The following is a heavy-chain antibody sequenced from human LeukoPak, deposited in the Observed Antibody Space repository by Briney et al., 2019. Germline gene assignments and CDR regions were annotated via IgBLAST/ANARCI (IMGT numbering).Heavy chain of an antibody. V-gene: IGHV4-59*11. Sequence: PSETLSLTCTVSGGSISSHYWSWTRQPPGKGLEWIGYIYYSGSTNYNPSLKSRVTISVDTSKNQFSLKLSSVTAADTAVYYCARDGRSQPDAFDIWGQGTMVTVSS. CDR3: ARDGRSQPDAFDI. CDR1: GGSISSHY. D-gene: IGHD2-2*01. CDR2: IYYSGST. J-gene: IGHJ3*02.